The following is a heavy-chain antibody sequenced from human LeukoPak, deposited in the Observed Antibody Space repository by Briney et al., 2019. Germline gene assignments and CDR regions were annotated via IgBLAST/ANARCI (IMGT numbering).Heavy chain of an antibody. CDR3: ARLPQH. V-gene: IGHV4-59*08. J-gene: IGHJ1*01. CDR2: IYYSGST. Sequence: KPSETLSLTCTVSGGSISSYYWSWIRQPPGKGLEWIGYIYYSGSTNHNPSLKSRVTISVDTSKNQFSLKLSSVTAADTAVYYCARLPQHWGQGTLVTVSS. CDR1: GGSISSYY.